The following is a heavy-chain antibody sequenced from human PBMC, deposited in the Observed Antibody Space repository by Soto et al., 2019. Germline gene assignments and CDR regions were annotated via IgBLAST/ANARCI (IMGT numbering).Heavy chain of an antibody. CDR1: GGTFSSYT. V-gene: IGHV1-69*02. J-gene: IGHJ6*02. D-gene: IGHD1-1*01. Sequence: ASVKVSCKASGGTFSSYTISWVRQAPGQGLEWMGRIIPILGIANYAQKFQGRVTITADKSTSTAYMELSNLRSEDTAVYYCARVALGTTGTTIYYYGMDVWGQGTTVTVSS. CDR3: ARVALGTTGTTIYYYGMDV. CDR2: IIPILGIA.